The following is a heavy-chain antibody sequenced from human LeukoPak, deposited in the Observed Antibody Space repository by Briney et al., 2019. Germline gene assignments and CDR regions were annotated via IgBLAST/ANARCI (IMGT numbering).Heavy chain of an antibody. CDR2: IYYSGST. J-gene: IGHJ4*02. CDR3: ASISGYDDYYLDY. Sequence: SETLSLTCTVSGGSISSYYWSWIRQPPGKGLEWIGYIYYSGSTNYNPSLKSRVTISVDTSKNQFSLKLSSVTAADTAAYYCASISGYDDYYLDYWGQGTLVTVSS. CDR1: GGSISSYY. D-gene: IGHD5-12*01. V-gene: IGHV4-59*01.